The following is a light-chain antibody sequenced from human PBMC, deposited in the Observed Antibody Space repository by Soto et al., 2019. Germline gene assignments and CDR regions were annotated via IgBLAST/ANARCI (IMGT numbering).Light chain of an antibody. CDR1: QSVSSY. CDR3: QQRSNWPT. J-gene: IGKJ1*01. CDR2: DAS. Sequence: ENVLTQSPATLSLSPGERATLSCRASQSVSSYLAWYQQKPGQAPRLLIYDASNRATGIPARFSGSGSGTDFTLTISSLEPEDFAVYYCQQRSNWPTSGQGTKWISN. V-gene: IGKV3-11*01.